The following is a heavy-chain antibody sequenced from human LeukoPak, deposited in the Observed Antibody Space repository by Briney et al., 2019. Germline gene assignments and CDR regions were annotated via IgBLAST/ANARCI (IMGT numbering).Heavy chain of an antibody. Sequence: SVKDSCKDSGGTLSSYTLRWVPQAPGQGLGWMGGIIPVLGIANYAQKFQGRVTITADKSTSTACMELSSLRSEDTAVYYCARDRAYYGSGSYNYYYYYMDVWGKGTTVTVSS. D-gene: IGHD3-10*01. J-gene: IGHJ6*03. CDR3: ARDRAYYGSGSYNYYYYYMDV. CDR1: GGTLSSYT. V-gene: IGHV1-69*10. CDR2: IIPVLGIA.